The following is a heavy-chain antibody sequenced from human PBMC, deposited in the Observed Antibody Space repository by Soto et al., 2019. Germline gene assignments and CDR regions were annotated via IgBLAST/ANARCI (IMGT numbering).Heavy chain of an antibody. CDR1: GFTSSSYA. J-gene: IGHJ6*02. D-gene: IGHD2-15*01. CDR2: ISGSGGST. Sequence: GGSLRLSCAASGFTSSSYAMSWVRQAPGKGLEWVSAISGSGGSTYYADSVKGRFTISRDNSKNTLYLQMNSLRAEDTAVYYCAKDSGQLGYCSGGSCYTYYYYGMDVWGQGTTVTVSS. V-gene: IGHV3-23*01. CDR3: AKDSGQLGYCSGGSCYTYYYYGMDV.